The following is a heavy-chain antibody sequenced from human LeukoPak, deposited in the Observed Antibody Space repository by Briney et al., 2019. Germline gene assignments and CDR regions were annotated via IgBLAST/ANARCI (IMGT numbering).Heavy chain of an antibody. CDR3: AGRVATGSIDV. Sequence: SETLSLTCTVSGGSFSSYYWYWIRQPPGKGLGFIGYMFLSGSTNYNPSLKSRVTISGDTSKNQLSLRLTSVTAADTALYCRAGRVATGSIDVWGQGTTVTVS. CDR2: MFLSGST. V-gene: IGHV4-59*01. D-gene: IGHD5-12*01. J-gene: IGHJ6*02. CDR1: GGSFSSYY.